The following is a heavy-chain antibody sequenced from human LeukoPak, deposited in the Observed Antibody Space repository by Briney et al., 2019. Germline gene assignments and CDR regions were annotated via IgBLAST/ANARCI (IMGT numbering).Heavy chain of an antibody. CDR1: GFTVRTNY. Sequence: GGSLRLSCTASGFTVRTNYMSWVRQAPGKGLECVSVIYSDGSTYYADSVKGRFTISRDNAKNSLYLQMNSLRAEDTAVYYCARPVVPAAIGIFDYWGQGTLVTVSS. J-gene: IGHJ4*02. V-gene: IGHV3-53*01. CDR3: ARPVVPAAIGIFDY. D-gene: IGHD2-2*01. CDR2: IYSDGST.